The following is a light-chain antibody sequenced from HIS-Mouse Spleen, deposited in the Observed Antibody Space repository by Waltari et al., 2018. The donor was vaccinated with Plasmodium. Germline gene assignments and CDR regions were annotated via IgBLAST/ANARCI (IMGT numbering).Light chain of an antibody. Sequence: QSALTQPASVSGSPGQSITISCTGTSSDVGSYNLFSWYHQHPGKAPKLMVYEGSKRPSGFSNRFSCSKSGNTAYLTISGLQAEDEADYYCCSYAGSSTYVFGTGTKVTVL. CDR2: EGS. CDR3: CSYAGSSTYV. V-gene: IGLV2-23*01. CDR1: SSDVGSYNL. J-gene: IGLJ1*01.